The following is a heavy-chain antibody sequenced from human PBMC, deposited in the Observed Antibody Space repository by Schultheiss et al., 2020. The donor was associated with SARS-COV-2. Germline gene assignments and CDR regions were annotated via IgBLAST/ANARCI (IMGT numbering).Heavy chain of an antibody. CDR3: AKYGRKAVAGADDWFDP. J-gene: IGHJ5*02. D-gene: IGHD6-19*01. CDR2: ISGTGGST. CDR1: GFTFSSYG. Sequence: GGSLRLSCAASGFTFSSYGMHWVRQAPGKGLEWVSTISGTGGSTYYADSVKGRFTISRDNAKNSLYLQMNSLRAEDTAVYYCAKYGRKAVAGADDWFDPWGQGTLVTVS. V-gene: IGHV3-23*01.